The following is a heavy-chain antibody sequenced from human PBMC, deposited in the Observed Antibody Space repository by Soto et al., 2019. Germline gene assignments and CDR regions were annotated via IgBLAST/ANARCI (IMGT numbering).Heavy chain of an antibody. D-gene: IGHD5-18*01. CDR3: ARDRGYSYATLDY. V-gene: IGHV3-21*01. CDR2: ISSSSSYI. Sequence: GGSLRLSCAASGFTFSSYSMNWVRQAPGKGLEWVSSISSSSSYIYYADSVKGRFTISRDNAKNSLYLQMNSLRAEDTAVYYCARDRGYSYATLDYWGQGTLVTVSS. J-gene: IGHJ4*02. CDR1: GFTFSSYS.